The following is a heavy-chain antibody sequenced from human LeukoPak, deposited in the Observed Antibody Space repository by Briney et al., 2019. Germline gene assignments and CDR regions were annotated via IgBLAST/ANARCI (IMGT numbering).Heavy chain of an antibody. D-gene: IGHD1-14*01. CDR2: LYSDGNT. CDR3: ARGVEPLAANTLAY. Sequence: GGSLRLSCAASGFTVITNDMTWVRQAPGKGLEWVSVLYSDGNTKYADSVQGRFTISRDNSKNTLYVEMNSLSPDDTAVYYCARGVEPLAANTLAYWGQGTLVTVSS. V-gene: IGHV3-53*01. CDR1: GFTVITND. J-gene: IGHJ4*02.